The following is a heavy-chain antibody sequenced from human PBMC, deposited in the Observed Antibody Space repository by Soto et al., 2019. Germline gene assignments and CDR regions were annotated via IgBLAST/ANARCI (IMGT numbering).Heavy chain of an antibody. CDR1: GFTFSSYA. J-gene: IGHJ2*01. V-gene: IGHV3-30-3*01. D-gene: IGHD5-18*01. Sequence: QVQLVESGGGVVQPGRSLRLSCAASGFTFSSYAMHWVRQAPGKGLEWVAVISYDGSNKYYADSVKGRFTISRDNSKNTLYLQMSSLRAEDTAVFYCARDLLWGTAMVLWYFDIWGRGTLVTVSS. CDR2: ISYDGSNK. CDR3: ARDLLWGTAMVLWYFDI.